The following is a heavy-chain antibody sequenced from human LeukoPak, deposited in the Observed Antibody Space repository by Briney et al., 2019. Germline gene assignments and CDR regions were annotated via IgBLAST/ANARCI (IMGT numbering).Heavy chain of an antibody. J-gene: IGHJ4*02. D-gene: IGHD3-9*01. CDR1: GFTFSSYV. V-gene: IGHV3-30*04. CDR2: ISYDGSNE. CDR3: AKDLALRYFDLIDY. Sequence: PGRSLRLSCAASGFTFSSYVMHWVRQAPGKGLEWVAIISYDGSNEYYADSVKGRFTISRDNSKNTLYLQMNSLRAADTAVYYCAKDLALRYFDLIDYWGQGTLVTVSS.